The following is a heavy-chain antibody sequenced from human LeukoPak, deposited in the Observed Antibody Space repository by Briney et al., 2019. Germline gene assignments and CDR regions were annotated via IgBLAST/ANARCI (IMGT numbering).Heavy chain of an antibody. CDR3: ARDTSLGAAGTGWFDP. D-gene: IGHD6-13*01. Sequence: SETLSLTCAVAGDSIRSYYWSWIRQPPGKGLEWIGHVHHSGSTNYNPSLKSRVTISVATSKNQFSLRLSSVAAADTAVYYCARDTSLGAAGTGWFDPWGQGILVTVSS. CDR2: VHHSGST. CDR1: GDSIRSYY. V-gene: IGHV4-59*01. J-gene: IGHJ5*02.